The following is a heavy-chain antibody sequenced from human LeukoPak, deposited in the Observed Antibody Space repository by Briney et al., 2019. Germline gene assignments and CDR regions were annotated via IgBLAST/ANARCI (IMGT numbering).Heavy chain of an antibody. Sequence: ASVKVPCKASGGTFSSYALSWVRQAPGQGLEWMGRIIPILGLANYAQKFQGRVTITADKSTSTAYMELSSLRSEDTAVYYCASPMTDYSSNQYYYYYGMDVWGQGTTVTVSS. J-gene: IGHJ6*02. V-gene: IGHV1-69*04. CDR3: ASPMTDYSSNQYYYYYGMDV. CDR1: GGTFSSYA. CDR2: IIPILGLA. D-gene: IGHD4-11*01.